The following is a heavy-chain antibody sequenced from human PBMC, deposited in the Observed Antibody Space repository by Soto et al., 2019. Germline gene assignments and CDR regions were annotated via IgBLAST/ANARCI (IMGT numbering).Heavy chain of an antibody. J-gene: IGHJ4*02. CDR2: INHSGST. CDR1: GGSFSGYY. V-gene: IGHV4-34*01. CDR3: ARSGDHYNLLDY. D-gene: IGHD2-21*02. Sequence: PPQKIRVPWAVYGGSFSGYYWSWCRQPPGKGMEWIGEINHSGSTNYKPSLKSRVTISVDTSKNQFSLKLSSVTAADTAISYCARSGDHYNLLDYCGQRTPGIVSS.